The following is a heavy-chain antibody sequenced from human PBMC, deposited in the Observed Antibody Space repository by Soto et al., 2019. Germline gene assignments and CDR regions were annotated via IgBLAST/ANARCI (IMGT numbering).Heavy chain of an antibody. CDR2: IYYSGST. CDR1: GGSISSGGYY. V-gene: IGHV4-31*03. D-gene: IGHD2-21*01. Sequence: PSETLSLTCTVSGGSISSGGYYWNWIRQHPGKGLEWIGYIYYSGSTYYNPSLKSRVTISVDTSASTAYMELSSLRSEDTAAYYCARGGEPIDYWGQGTLVTVSS. CDR3: ARGGEPIDY. J-gene: IGHJ4*02.